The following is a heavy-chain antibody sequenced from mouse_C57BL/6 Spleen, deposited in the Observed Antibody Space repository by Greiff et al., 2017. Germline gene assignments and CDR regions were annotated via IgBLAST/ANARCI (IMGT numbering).Heavy chain of an antibody. CDR2: IDPSDSYT. Sequence: QVQLQQPGAELVMPGASVKLSCKASGYTFTSYWMHWVKQRPGQGLEWIGEIDPSDSYTNYNQKFKGKSTLTVDKSSSTAYMQLSSLTSEDSAVYYCALITTVGARYFDYWGQGTTLTVSS. J-gene: IGHJ2*01. V-gene: IGHV1-69*01. CDR1: GYTFTSYW. D-gene: IGHD1-1*01. CDR3: ALITTVGARYFDY.